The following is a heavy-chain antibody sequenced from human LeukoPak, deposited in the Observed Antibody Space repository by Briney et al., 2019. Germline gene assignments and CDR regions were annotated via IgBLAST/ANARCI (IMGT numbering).Heavy chain of an antibody. J-gene: IGHJ3*02. D-gene: IGHD3-9*01. Sequence: SETLSLTCAVYGGSFSSYYWSWIRQPPGKGLEWIGYIYHGGSTYYNPSLKSRVTISVDRSKNQFSLKLSSVTAADTAVYYCARGSYYDILTGYFFDIGAFDIWGQGTMVTVSS. CDR3: ARGSYYDILTGYFFDIGAFDI. V-gene: IGHV4-34*01. CDR1: GGSFSSYY. CDR2: IYHGGST.